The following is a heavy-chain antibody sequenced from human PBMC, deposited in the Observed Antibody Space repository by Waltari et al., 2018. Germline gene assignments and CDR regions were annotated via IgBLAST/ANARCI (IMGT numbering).Heavy chain of an antibody. CDR2: IYHSGNT. CDR1: GYTISTDY. CDR3: ARASSSTWCLDH. J-gene: IGHJ4*02. D-gene: IGHD2-2*01. Sequence: QVHLQESGPGLVKPSETLSLTCDVSGYTISTDYRGWIRQPPGKGLEWIGSIYHSGNTYYNPSLKSRVTISVDTSKTQFSLKLSSVIAADTAVYYCARASSSTWCLDHWGQGTLVTVSS. V-gene: IGHV4-38-2*01.